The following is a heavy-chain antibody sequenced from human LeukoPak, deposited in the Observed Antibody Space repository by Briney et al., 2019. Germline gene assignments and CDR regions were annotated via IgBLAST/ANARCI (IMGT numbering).Heavy chain of an antibody. CDR2: IRPDGSEK. CDR1: GFTFSAYW. Sequence: PGGTLRLSCAASGFTFSAYWMSWVRKAPGPGLEWVANIRPDGSEKYYVDSVKGRFTISRDNAKNSLYLQMNSLRAEDTAVYYCARDGGSAMPFDYWGQGTLVTVSS. J-gene: IGHJ4*02. CDR3: ARDGGSAMPFDY. D-gene: IGHD2-2*01. V-gene: IGHV3-7*01.